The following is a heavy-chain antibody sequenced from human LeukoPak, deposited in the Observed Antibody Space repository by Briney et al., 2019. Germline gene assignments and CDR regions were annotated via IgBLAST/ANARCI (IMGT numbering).Heavy chain of an antibody. CDR3: ARTYIAAAGTAYYFDY. CDR1: GYSFTSYW. J-gene: IGHJ4*02. CDR2: IYPGDSDT. D-gene: IGHD6-13*01. V-gene: IGHV5-51*01. Sequence: GESLKISCKGSGYSFTSYWIGWVRQMPGKGPEWMGIIYPGDSDTRYSPSFQGQVTISADKSISTAYLQWSSLKASDTAMYYCARTYIAAAGTAYYFDYWGQGTLVTVSS.